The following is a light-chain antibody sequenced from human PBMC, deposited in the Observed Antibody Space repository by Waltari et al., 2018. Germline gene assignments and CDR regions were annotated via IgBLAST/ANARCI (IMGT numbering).Light chain of an antibody. J-gene: IGLJ3*02. CDR2: QDT. Sequence: SYELTQPPSVSVSPGQTASITCSGNTLGEKTASWYQQKPGQSPVLVIYQDTKRPSGIPERFSGSNSGNTATLTISGTQGMDEADYYCLAWDSSTAWVFGGGTKLTVL. V-gene: IGLV3-1*01. CDR3: LAWDSSTAWV. CDR1: TLGEKT.